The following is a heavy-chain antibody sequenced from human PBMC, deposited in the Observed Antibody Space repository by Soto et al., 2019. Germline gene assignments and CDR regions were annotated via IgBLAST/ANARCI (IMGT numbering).Heavy chain of an antibody. D-gene: IGHD6-13*01. CDR1: GFSLSNARMG. V-gene: IGHV2-26*01. CDR2: IFSNDEK. J-gene: IGHJ4*02. Sequence: SGPTLVNPTETLTLTCTVSGFSLSNARMGVSWIRQPPGKALEWLAHIFSNDEKSYSTSLESRLTISKDTSKSQVVLTMTNMDPVDTATYYCARGFIAAALDYWRQVTLVTVSS. CDR3: ARGFIAAALDY.